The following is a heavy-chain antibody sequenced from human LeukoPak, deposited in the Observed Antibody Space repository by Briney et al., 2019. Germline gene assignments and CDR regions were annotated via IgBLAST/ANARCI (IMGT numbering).Heavy chain of an antibody. D-gene: IGHD2-21*02. CDR2: ISYSGRT. CDR3: ARYCGGDCHASALDL. Sequence: PSETLSLTCTVSGGSISSYYWSWIRQPPGKGLEWIGYISYSGRTSYNPSLKSRVTISVDTSKNQFSLKLRSVTAADTALYYCARYCGGDCHASALDLWGQGTMVTVSS. V-gene: IGHV4-59*01. J-gene: IGHJ3*01. CDR1: GGSISSYY.